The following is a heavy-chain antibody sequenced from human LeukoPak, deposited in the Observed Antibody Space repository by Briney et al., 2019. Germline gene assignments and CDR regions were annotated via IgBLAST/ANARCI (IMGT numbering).Heavy chain of an antibody. D-gene: IGHD2-15*01. J-gene: IGHJ4*02. V-gene: IGHV6-1*01. CDR3: ARAGYCSGGSCFRVYYFDS. CDR2: TYYRSKWYN. CDR1: GDXVSSNTAA. Sequence: SQTLSLTCDISGDXVSSNTAAWNWIRQSPSGGLKWLGRTYYRSKWYNDYAVSVKSRITINPDTSKNQFSLKLSSVTAADTAVYYCARAGYCSGGSCFRVYYFDSWGQGALVTVSS.